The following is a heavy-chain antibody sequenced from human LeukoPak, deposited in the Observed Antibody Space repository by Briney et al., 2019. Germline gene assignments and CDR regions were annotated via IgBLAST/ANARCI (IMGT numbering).Heavy chain of an antibody. CDR1: GGSISSGSYS. J-gene: IGHJ4*01. D-gene: IGHD6-19*01. CDR2: IHFIGYT. Sequence: SETLSLTCTVSGGSISSGSYSWSWLREPPGKGLEWIGYIHFIGYTYYNPSLKSLFTITVNRAENELSLKLSTVTAADTAVYYCARVPRFSSDWIEYRIFDYWGQGTLVTVSS. CDR3: ARVPRFSSDWIEYRIFDY. V-gene: IGHV4-30-4*01.